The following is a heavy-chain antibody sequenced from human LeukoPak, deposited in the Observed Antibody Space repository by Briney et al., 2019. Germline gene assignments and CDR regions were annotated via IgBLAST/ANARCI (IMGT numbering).Heavy chain of an antibody. CDR3: AKALGATSAFEI. V-gene: IGHV3-23*01. D-gene: IGHD1-26*01. CDR2: ISGSGVGT. Sequence: GGSLRLSCAASGCTFSNYAMSWVRQAPGKGLEGVSGISGSGVGTYYADSVKGRFSISRDNSKNTLYLQMNGLRAEDTAVYYCAKALGATSAFEIWGQGTMVTVSS. CDR1: GCTFSNYA. J-gene: IGHJ3*02.